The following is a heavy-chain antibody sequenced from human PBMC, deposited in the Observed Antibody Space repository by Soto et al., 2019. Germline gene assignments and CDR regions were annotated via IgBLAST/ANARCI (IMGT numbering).Heavy chain of an antibody. CDR2: ISGSGGST. CDR3: AKGYYYDSSGYYSQAAIDY. D-gene: IGHD3-22*01. CDR1: GFTFSSYA. Sequence: GGSLRLSCAASGFTFSSYAMSWVRQAPGKGLEWVSAISGSGGSTYYADSVKGRFTISRDNSKNTLYLQMNSLRAEDTAVYYCAKGYYYDSSGYYSQAAIDYWGQGTLVTVSS. V-gene: IGHV3-23*01. J-gene: IGHJ4*02.